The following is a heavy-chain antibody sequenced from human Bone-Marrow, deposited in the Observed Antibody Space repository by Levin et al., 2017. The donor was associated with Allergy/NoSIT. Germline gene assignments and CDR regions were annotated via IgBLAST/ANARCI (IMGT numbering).Heavy chain of an antibody. CDR1: GFIFSNYA. J-gene: IGHJ4*02. CDR3: AGYDTSAYHSPFDY. CDR2: ISGSGGNT. V-gene: IGHV3-23*01. Sequence: GGSLRLSCAASGFIFSNYAMNWVRQAPGKGLEWVSQISGSGGNTHYIDSVKGRFTFSRDNSKNTLYLQMNSLRAEDTAVYYCAGYDTSAYHSPFDYWGQGTLVTVSS. D-gene: IGHD3-22*01.